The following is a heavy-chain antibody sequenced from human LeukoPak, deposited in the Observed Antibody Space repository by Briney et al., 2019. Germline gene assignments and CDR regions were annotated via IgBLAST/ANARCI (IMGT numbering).Heavy chain of an antibody. V-gene: IGHV3-7*03. CDR2: IKQNGRDT. Sequence: QPGGSLRLSCAASGFSFTNYCMHWVRQPPGKGLEWVANIKQNGRDTYYVDSVKGRFTISRDNSKNTVFLQLNSLGVEDTATYYCAIPTCSGSGYCSTSDPFHTWGQGTMVTVSS. CDR3: AIPTCSGSGYCSTSDPFHT. CDR1: GFSFTNYC. J-gene: IGHJ3*02. D-gene: IGHD2-2*03.